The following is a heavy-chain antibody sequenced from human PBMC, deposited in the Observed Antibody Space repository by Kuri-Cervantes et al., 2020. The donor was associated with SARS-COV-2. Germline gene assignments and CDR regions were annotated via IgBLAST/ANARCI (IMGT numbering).Heavy chain of an antibody. CDR2: ISYDGSNK. Sequence: GESLKISCAASGFTFSSYAMHWVRQAPGKGLEWVAVISYDGSNKYYADSVKGRFTISRDNSKNTLYLQMNSLRSEDTAVYYCARAFIHYYYYMDVWGKGTTVTVSS. D-gene: IGHD3-16*02. CDR1: GFTFSSYA. V-gene: IGHV3-30-3*01. CDR3: ARAFIHYYYYMDV. J-gene: IGHJ6*03.